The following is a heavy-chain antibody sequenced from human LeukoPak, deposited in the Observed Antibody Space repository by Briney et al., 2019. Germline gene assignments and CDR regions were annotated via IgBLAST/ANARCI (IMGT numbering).Heavy chain of an antibody. V-gene: IGHV4-4*07. Sequence: PSETLSLTCVVSCGSISAYYWNWIRQPAGKGLEWIGRLHSSGGTTSNPSLMSRATMSLDTSRNHFSLNLTSVTAADTAIYYCATMFGESSDFDHWGQGTLVTVSS. CDR3: ATMFGESSDFDH. CDR2: LHSSGGT. J-gene: IGHJ4*02. D-gene: IGHD3-10*02. CDR1: CGSISAYY.